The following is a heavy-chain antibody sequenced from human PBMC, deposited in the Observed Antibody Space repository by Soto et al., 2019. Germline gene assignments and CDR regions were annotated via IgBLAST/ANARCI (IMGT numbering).Heavy chain of an antibody. V-gene: IGHV1-8*02. D-gene: IGHD6-13*01. CDR1: GYDFTDYD. J-gene: IGHJ6*02. Sequence: ASVKVSCRASGYDFTDYDIDWVRQASGQGLEWMGWMNPINGAAGSARRFQGRVSMTRNTATGTAYLELTNLRSDDTAVYFCGRGPSPRAPAGGTPYYYAMDVWGQGTTVTVSS. CDR2: MNPINGAA. CDR3: GRGPSPRAPAGGTPYYYAMDV.